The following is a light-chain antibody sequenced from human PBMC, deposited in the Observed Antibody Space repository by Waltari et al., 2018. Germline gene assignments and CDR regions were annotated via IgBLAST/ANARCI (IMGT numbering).Light chain of an antibody. CDR1: QGISNY. CDR2: DAS. J-gene: IGKJ4*01. CDR3: LQYNSAPPLT. V-gene: IGKV1-17*01. Sequence: DTQMTQSPSSLSASVGDRVTITCRASQGISNYLNWYQQKPGKAPKRLIYDASSLQSGVPSRFSGSGSGTVFTLTISSLQPEDFATYYCLQYNSAPPLTFGGGTKVEIK.